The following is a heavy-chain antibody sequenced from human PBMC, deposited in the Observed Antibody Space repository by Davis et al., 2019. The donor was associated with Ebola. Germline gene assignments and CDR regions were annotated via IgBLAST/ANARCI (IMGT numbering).Heavy chain of an antibody. CDR3: ARDESITVAGPRGWFDP. CDR1: GFTFSSYA. D-gene: IGHD6-19*01. Sequence: GGSLRLSCAASGFTFSSYAMHWVRQAPGKGLEWVAVISYDGSNKYYADSVKGRFTISRDNSKNTLYLQMNSLRAEDTAVYYCARDESITVAGPRGWFDPWGQGTLVTVSS. J-gene: IGHJ5*02. CDR2: ISYDGSNK. V-gene: IGHV3-30-3*01.